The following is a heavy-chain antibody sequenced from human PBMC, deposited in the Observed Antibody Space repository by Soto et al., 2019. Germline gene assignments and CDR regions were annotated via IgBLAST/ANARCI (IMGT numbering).Heavy chain of an antibody. CDR2: ISGGSSYT. V-gene: IGHV3-11*06. CDR1: GFSFGDSY. J-gene: IGHJ4*02. D-gene: IGHD2-21*01. CDR3: AKTIVAASGYYFDH. Sequence: QVQLVESGGGLVKSGGSLRLACAASGFSFGDSYMSWVRQAPGKGLEWLSYISGGSSYTNYADSVKGRFTISRDNAKRSLYLEMNSLRADDTAVYYCAKTIVAASGYYFDHWGQGNLVTVSS.